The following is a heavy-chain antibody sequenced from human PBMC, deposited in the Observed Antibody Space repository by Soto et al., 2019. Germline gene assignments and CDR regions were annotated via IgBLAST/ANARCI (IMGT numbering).Heavy chain of an antibody. V-gene: IGHV3-7*01. CDR2: INVNGDST. Sequence: GGSLRLSCAASGFPFSNSWMHLVRQAPGKGLECVSIINVNGDSTFYVDPVRGRFTVSRDNARNSLFLQMNSLRVEDTAVYFCTRISRAEPEDYGGLGTLVTVSS. D-gene: IGHD6-13*01. CDR3: TRISRAEPEDY. J-gene: IGHJ4*02. CDR1: GFPFSNSW.